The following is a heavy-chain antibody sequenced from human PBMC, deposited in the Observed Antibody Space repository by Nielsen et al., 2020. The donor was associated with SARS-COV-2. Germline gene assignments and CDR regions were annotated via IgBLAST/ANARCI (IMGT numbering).Heavy chain of an antibody. D-gene: IGHD3-10*01. CDR1: GGTFSSYA. CDR2: INPNSGGT. V-gene: IGHV1-2*06. J-gene: IGHJ6*02. Sequence: ASVKVSCKASGGTFSSYAISWVRQAPGQGLEWMGRINPNSGGTNYAQKFQGRVTMTRDTSISTAYMELSRLRSDDTAVYYCAREYGSGTSGMDVWGQGTTVTVSS. CDR3: AREYGSGTSGMDV.